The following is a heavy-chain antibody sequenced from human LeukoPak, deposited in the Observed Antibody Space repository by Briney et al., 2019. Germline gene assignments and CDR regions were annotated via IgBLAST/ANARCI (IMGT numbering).Heavy chain of an antibody. V-gene: IGHV1-46*01. D-gene: IGHD5-24*01. CDR3: ARGFRHGRGDY. J-gene: IGHJ4*02. CDR1: GYTFTGYY. Sequence: ASVKVSFKASGYTFTGYYMHWVRQAPGQGLEWMGIINPNGGSTTYAQRFQDRVTITRDTSTSTVYMELSSLRSEDTAVYYCARGFRHGRGDYWGQGTLVTVSS. CDR2: INPNGGST.